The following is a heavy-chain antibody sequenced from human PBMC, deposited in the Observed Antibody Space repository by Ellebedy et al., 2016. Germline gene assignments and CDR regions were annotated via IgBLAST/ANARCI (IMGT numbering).Heavy chain of an antibody. D-gene: IGHD3-10*01. Sequence: SETLSLTCTVSGGSISSSSYYWGWIRQPPGKGLEWIGSIYYSGSTYYNPSLKSRVTISVDTSKNQFSLKLSSVTAADTAVYYCARGLEEVYGSGNEDYWGQGTLVTVSS. CDR2: IYYSGST. J-gene: IGHJ4*02. CDR1: GGSISSSSYY. V-gene: IGHV4-39*07. CDR3: ARGLEEVYGSGNEDY.